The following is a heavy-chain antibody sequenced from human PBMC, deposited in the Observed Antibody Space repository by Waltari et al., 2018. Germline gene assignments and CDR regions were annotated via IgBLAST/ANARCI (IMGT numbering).Heavy chain of an antibody. Sequence: EEQLLESGGALVQPGGSLKLSCAAAGFCFNEYAMSWVRQAPGKGLEWVSCINNSGGRTYYADSVKGRFTISRDNSKNTVYLQMNSLRAEDTAVYYCAKDLYTTFGALNSWGQGTLVSVSS. D-gene: IGHD3-3*01. CDR2: INNSGGRT. CDR1: GFCFNEYA. V-gene: IGHV3-23*01. J-gene: IGHJ4*02. CDR3: AKDLYTTFGALNS.